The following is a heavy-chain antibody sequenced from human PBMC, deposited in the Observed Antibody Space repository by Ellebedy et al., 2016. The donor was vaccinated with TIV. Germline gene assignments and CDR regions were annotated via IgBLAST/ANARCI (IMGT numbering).Heavy chain of an antibody. V-gene: IGHV4-38-2*02. CDR3: ARVRVGASDY. J-gene: IGHJ4*02. CDR1: GYSISSGYY. Sequence: SETLSLTCTVSGYSISSGYYWGWIRQPPGKGLEWIGSIYHSGSTYYNPSLKSRVTIPVDTSKNQFSLKLSPVTAADTAVYYCARVRVGASDYWGQGTLVTVSS. CDR2: IYHSGST. D-gene: IGHD1-26*01.